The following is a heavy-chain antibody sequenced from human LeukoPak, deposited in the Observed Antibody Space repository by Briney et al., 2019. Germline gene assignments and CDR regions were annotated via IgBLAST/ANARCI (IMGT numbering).Heavy chain of an antibody. CDR2: INHSGST. J-gene: IGHJ6*02. D-gene: IGHD2-2*01. V-gene: IGHV4-34*01. CDR1: GGSFSGYY. CDR3: ARLLKYQLLSNLSSKPGDYYGMDV. Sequence: PSETLSLTFGGYGGSFSGYYWRWIRQPPGKGLEWIGEINHSGSTNYNPSLKSRVTISVDTSKNQFSLKLSSVTAADTAVYYCARLLKYQLLSNLSSKPGDYYGMDVWGQGTTVTVSS.